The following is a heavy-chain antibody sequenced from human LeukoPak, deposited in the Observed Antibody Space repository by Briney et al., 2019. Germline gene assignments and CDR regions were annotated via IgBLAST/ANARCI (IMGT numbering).Heavy chain of an antibody. CDR3: ARDARRGYSSSWYYLDY. CDR2: INAGNGNT. D-gene: IGHD6-13*01. CDR1: GYTFTSYA. J-gene: IGHJ4*02. V-gene: IGHV1-3*01. Sequence: ASVKVSCKASGYTFTSYAMHWVRQAPGQRLEWMGWINAGNGNTKYSQKFKGRVTITRDTSASTAYMELSSLRSEDTAVYYCARDARRGYSSSWYYLDYWGQGTLVTVSS.